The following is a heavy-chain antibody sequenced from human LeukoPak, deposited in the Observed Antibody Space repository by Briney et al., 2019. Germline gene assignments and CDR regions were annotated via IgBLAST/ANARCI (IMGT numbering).Heavy chain of an antibody. Sequence: ETGGSLRLSCAASGFTFSSYAMGWIRQAPGKGLEWVSAISGDGGSTYYADSVKGRFTISRDNSKNTLYLQMNSLRAEDTAVYYCARGGGSYDYWGQGTLVTVSS. V-gene: IGHV3-23*01. CDR3: ARGGGSYDY. CDR1: GFTFSSYA. J-gene: IGHJ4*02. D-gene: IGHD1-26*01. CDR2: ISGDGGST.